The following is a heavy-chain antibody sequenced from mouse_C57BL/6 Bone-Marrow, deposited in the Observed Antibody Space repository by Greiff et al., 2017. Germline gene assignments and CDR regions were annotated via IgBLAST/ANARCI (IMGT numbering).Heavy chain of an antibody. Sequence: EVKLMESGPGLVKPSQSLSLTCSVTGYSITSGYYWNWIRQFPGNKLEWMGYISYDGSNNYNPSLKNRISITRDTSKNQFFLKLNSVTTEDTATYYCARAGFYDYDGDWYFDVWGTGTTVTVSS. V-gene: IGHV3-6*01. CDR2: ISYDGSN. CDR3: ARAGFYDYDGDWYFDV. J-gene: IGHJ1*03. D-gene: IGHD2-4*01. CDR1: GYSITSGYY.